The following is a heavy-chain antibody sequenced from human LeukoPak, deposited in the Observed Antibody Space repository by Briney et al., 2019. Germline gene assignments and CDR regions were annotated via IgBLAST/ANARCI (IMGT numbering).Heavy chain of an antibody. D-gene: IGHD6-19*01. CDR2: INTDGTVT. CDR3: ATKQWLAPPPDS. V-gene: IGHV3-74*01. CDR1: GFTFSKYW. J-gene: IGHJ4*02. Sequence: GESLRLSCAASGFTFSKYWMLWVRQAPGKGLESVSRINTDGTVTTYADSVKGRFTVSRDNAGNTMFLQMNSVRDEDTAVYYCATKQWLAPPPDSWGQGTPVTVSS.